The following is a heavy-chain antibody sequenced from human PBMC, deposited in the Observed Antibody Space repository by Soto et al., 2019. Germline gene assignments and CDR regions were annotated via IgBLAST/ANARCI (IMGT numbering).Heavy chain of an antibody. J-gene: IGHJ5*02. V-gene: IGHV6-1*01. Sequence: SQTLSLTCAISGDSVSSNIVSWNWIRQSPSRGLEWLGRTYYRSKWYNDYAISVKSRIIISPDTSKNQFSLQLNSVTPEDTAVYYCARSISATGNNWSAPWGQGTLVTVSS. CDR1: GDSVSSNIVS. D-gene: IGHD6-13*01. CDR3: ARSISATGNNWSAP. CDR2: TYYRSKWYN.